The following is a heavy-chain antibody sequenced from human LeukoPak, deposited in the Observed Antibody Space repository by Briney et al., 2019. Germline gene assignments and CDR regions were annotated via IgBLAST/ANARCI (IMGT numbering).Heavy chain of an antibody. CDR3: ARDRSHPYYYDSSGYYSLSPDAFDI. J-gene: IGHJ3*02. CDR1: GGSISSGGYY. Sequence: SETLSLTCTVSGGSISSGGYYWSWIRQHPGKGLEWIGYIYYSGSTYYNPSLKSRVTISVDTSKNQFSLKLSSVTAADTAVYYCARDRSHPYYYDSSGYYSLSPDAFDIWGQGTMVTVSS. CDR2: IYYSGST. V-gene: IGHV4-31*03. D-gene: IGHD3-22*01.